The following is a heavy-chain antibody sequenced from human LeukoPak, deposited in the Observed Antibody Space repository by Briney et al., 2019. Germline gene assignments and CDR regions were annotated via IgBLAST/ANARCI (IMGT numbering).Heavy chain of an antibody. V-gene: IGHV1-2*06. CDR2: INPNRGGT. CDR3: ARDRGITGHGLDDY. CDR1: GYTFTGYY. Sequence: ASVEVSCKASGYTFTGYYMRWVRQAPGQGPEWMGRINPNRGGTNYAQKFQGRVTMTRDTSISTAYMELSRLRSDDTAVYYCARDRGITGHGLDDYWGQGTLVTVSS. D-gene: IGHD1-20*01. J-gene: IGHJ4*02.